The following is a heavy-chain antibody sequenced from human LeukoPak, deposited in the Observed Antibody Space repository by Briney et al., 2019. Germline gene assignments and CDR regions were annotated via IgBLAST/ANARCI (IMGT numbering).Heavy chain of an antibody. CDR1: GFTFSSYS. D-gene: IGHD5-18*01. CDR3: ARDSSIQSLDP. CDR2: ITSSSTYI. J-gene: IGHJ5*02. Sequence: PGGSLRLSCAASGFTFSSYSMNWVRPAPGKGLEWVSSITSSSTYIYYADSVKGRFTISRDNAKNSLYLQMNSLRAEDTAVYYCARDSSIQSLDPWGQGTLVTVSS. V-gene: IGHV3-21*01.